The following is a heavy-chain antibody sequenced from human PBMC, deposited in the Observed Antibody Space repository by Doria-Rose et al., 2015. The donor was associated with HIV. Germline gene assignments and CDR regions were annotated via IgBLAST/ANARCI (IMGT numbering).Heavy chain of an antibody. CDR2: MFSDDER. CDR3: ARIKSSRWYHKYYFDF. J-gene: IGHJ4*02. V-gene: IGHV2-26*01. CDR1: GVSLSSPGMG. Sequence: SGPVLVKPTETLTLTCTVSGVSLSSPGMGVSWIRQPPGKALEWLANMFSDDERSYTTSLKSRLTISGGTSKSQVVLTMTDMDPVDTATYYCARIKSSRWYHKYYFDFWGQGALVIVSA. D-gene: IGHD6-13*01.